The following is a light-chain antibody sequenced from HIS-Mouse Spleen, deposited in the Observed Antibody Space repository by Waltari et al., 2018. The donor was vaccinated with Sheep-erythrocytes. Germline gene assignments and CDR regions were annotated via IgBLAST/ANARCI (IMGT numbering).Light chain of an antibody. J-gene: IGLJ2*01. CDR1: SSDVGVYNY. V-gene: IGLV2-14*01. CDR2: EVS. CDR3: SSYTSSSTLVV. Sequence: QSALTQPAPVSGSPGQSLTIPCTGTSSDVGVYNYVPWYQQHPGKAPKLMIYEVSNRPSGVSNRFSGSKSGNTASLTISGLQAEDEADYYCSSYTSSSTLVVFGGGTKLTVL.